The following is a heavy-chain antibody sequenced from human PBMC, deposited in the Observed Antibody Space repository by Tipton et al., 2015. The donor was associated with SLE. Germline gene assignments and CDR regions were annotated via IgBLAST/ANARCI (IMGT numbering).Heavy chain of an antibody. Sequence: QLVQSGPEVKKPGASVKVSCKASGYTFTSYDISWVRQAPGQGLEWMGWISVYNGNTNYAQNLQGRVTMTTDTSTSTAYMELRSLRSDDTAVYYCARDSSGPWNYYYYGMDVWGQGTTVTVSS. V-gene: IGHV1-18*01. J-gene: IGHJ6*02. CDR1: GYTFTSYD. D-gene: IGHD3-22*01. CDR3: ARDSSGPWNYYYYGMDV. CDR2: ISVYNGNT.